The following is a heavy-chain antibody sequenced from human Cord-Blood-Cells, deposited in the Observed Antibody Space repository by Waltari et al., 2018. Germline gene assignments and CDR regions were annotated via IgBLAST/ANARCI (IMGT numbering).Heavy chain of an antibody. J-gene: IGHJ6*03. V-gene: IGHV1-2*02. Sequence: QVQLVQSGAEVKKPGASVKVSCKASGYTFTGYYMHWGRQAPGQGLEWMGWINPNSGGTNYAQKFQGRVTMTRETSISTAYMELSRLRSDDTAVYYCARGKRYGYYYYYMDVWGKGTTVTVSS. D-gene: IGHD3-10*01. CDR3: ARGKRYGYYYYYMDV. CDR2: INPNSGGT. CDR1: GYTFTGYY.